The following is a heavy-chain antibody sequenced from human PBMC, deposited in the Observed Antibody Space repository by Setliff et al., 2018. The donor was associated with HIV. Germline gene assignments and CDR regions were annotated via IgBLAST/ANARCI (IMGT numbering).Heavy chain of an antibody. V-gene: IGHV4-59*01. CDR1: GGSITNYY. CDR3: ARGDYYYYYMDV. CDR2: IYYSGST. J-gene: IGHJ6*03. Sequence: SETLSLTCTVSGGSITNYYWNWIRQPPGKGLEWIGHIYYSGSTNYNPSLKSRVTISVDTSKKQFSLKLNSVTAADTAVYYCARGDYYYYYMDVWGKGTTVTVSS.